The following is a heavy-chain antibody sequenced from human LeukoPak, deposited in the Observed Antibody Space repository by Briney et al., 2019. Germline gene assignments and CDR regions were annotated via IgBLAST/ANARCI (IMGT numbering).Heavy chain of an antibody. Sequence: RSETLSLTCTVSGGSIRSYYWSWIRQPPWKGLECIGYSHHSGNTNYNTSLKSRVTISVDTSKNQFSLRLTSLTAADTAVYYCARRWGIAAAGMNWFDPWGQGTLVTVSS. CDR1: GGSIRSYY. J-gene: IGHJ5*02. D-gene: IGHD6-13*01. CDR2: SHHSGNT. CDR3: ARRWGIAAAGMNWFDP. V-gene: IGHV4-59*08.